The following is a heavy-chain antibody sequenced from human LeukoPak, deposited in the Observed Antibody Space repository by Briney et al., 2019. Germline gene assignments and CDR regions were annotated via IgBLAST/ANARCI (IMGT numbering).Heavy chain of an antibody. CDR1: GFTFSSYS. CDR2: IYSGGST. V-gene: IGHV3-66*01. Sequence: GGSLRLSCAASGFTFSSYSMNWVRQAPGKGLEWVSVIYSGGSTYYADSVKGRFTISRDNSKNTLYLQMNSLRAEDTAVYYCAREDYGDSNDAFDIWGQGTMVTVSS. CDR3: AREDYGDSNDAFDI. D-gene: IGHD4-17*01. J-gene: IGHJ3*02.